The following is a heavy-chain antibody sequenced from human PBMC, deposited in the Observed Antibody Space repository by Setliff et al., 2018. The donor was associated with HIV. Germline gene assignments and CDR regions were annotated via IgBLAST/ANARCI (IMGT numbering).Heavy chain of an antibody. CDR3: ATHLAVAGGAGYYFDS. J-gene: IGHJ4*02. CDR2: TNRDGSST. CDR1: GFTFSSYW. Sequence: PGGSLRLSCAASGFTFSSYWMHWVRQAPGKGLVWVSRTNRDGSSTTYADSVKGRFTVSRDNSKNSLYLQMNSLRPDDTALYYCATHLAVAGGAGYYFDSWGQGTLVTVSS. V-gene: IGHV3-74*01. D-gene: IGHD6-19*01.